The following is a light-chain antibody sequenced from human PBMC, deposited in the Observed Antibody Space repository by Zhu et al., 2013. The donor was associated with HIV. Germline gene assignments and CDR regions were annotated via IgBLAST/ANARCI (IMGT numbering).Light chain of an antibody. Sequence: QSVLTQPPSATGTPGQSVTISCSGSSSNVGTNTVNWYQQLPGTAPRLLIFNNNQRPSGVPDRFSGSKSGTSASLAIXGLQSEDEADYYCAAWDDSLNGHVVFGGGTKLTVL. CDR2: NNN. J-gene: IGLJ2*01. CDR3: AAWDDSLNGHVV. V-gene: IGLV1-44*01. CDR1: SSNVGTNT.